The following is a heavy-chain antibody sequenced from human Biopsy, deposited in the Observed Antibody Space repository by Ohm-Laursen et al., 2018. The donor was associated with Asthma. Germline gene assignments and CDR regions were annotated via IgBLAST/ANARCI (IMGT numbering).Heavy chain of an antibody. V-gene: IGHV1-69*13. D-gene: IGHD5-12*01. J-gene: IGHJ6*02. Sequence: SVKVSCKASGDSLGSFINYAISWVRQAPRQGLEWMGGLTPVLGTADYAPMFEGRVTITADESTSTAYLELTSLRFEDTAVYYCARGYSGTDRIVYYYSGMEVWGQGTTVTVSS. CDR3: ARGYSGTDRIVYYYSGMEV. CDR2: LTPVLGTA. CDR1: GDSLGSFINYA.